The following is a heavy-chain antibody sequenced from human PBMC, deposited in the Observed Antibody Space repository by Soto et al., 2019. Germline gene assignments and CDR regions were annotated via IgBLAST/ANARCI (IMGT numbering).Heavy chain of an antibody. J-gene: IGHJ6*03. Sequence: QVQLQESGPGLVKPSQTLSLTCTVSAGSIGSGFYYWSWIRQHPGKGLELIGYIYSRGNTYYNPSLKSRVTISLDTSDNQFSLTLSSVTAADTAVYYCARGTYYFYMDVWGKGTTVTVSS. CDR1: AGSIGSGFYY. CDR3: ARGTYYFYMDV. CDR2: IYSRGNT. V-gene: IGHV4-31*03.